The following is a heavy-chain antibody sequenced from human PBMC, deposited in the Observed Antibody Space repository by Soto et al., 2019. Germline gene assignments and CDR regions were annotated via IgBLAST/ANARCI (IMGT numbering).Heavy chain of an antibody. V-gene: IGHV1-46*03. D-gene: IGHD3-10*01. CDR2: SNPSGAST. CDR1: GYSFNSYY. CDR3: ACDYNAYQLQLVFDI. Sequence: QVQLVQSGAEVKKPGGSVKVACKASGYSFNSYYMHWVRQAPGQRPEWMGVSNPSGASTSYGQQFRGRVTMTRDTSTCKVYMELRSPRSEATALYYCACDYNAYQLQLVFDIWGQGTLVTVSS. J-gene: IGHJ3*02.